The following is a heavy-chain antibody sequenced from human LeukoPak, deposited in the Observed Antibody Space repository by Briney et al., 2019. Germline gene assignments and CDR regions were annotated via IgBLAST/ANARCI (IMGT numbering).Heavy chain of an antibody. V-gene: IGHV3-23*01. J-gene: IGHJ4*02. CDR3: ATYSRTSMVSGNY. CDR2: ISGSGGST. D-gene: IGHD5-18*01. Sequence: GGSLRLSCAASGFTFSSYGMSWVRQAPGKGLEWVSAISGSGGSTYYADSVKGRFTISRDNAKNSLYLHMNNLRAEDTAVYYCATYSRTSMVSGNYWGQGTLVTVSS. CDR1: GFTFSSYG.